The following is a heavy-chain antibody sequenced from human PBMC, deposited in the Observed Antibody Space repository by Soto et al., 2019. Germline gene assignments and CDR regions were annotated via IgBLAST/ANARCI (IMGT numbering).Heavy chain of an antibody. Sequence: GGSLRLSCSASGFTFSTYAMIWVRQAPGKGLEWVSAISGSGDSTYYADSVKGRFTISRDNSKNTLYLQMSSLRAEDTAIYYCAKDSFINLRGYDSYWGQGTLVTVSS. CDR3: AKDSFINLRGYDSY. V-gene: IGHV3-23*01. J-gene: IGHJ4*02. CDR2: ISGSGDST. CDR1: GFTFSTYA. D-gene: IGHD5-12*01.